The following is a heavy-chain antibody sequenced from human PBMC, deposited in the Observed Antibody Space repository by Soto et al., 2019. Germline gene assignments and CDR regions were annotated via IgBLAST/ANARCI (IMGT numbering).Heavy chain of an antibody. D-gene: IGHD3-22*01. Sequence: PGGSLRLSCSASGFTFSNAWINWVRQAPGKGLEWVGRVKSKNDGGTTDFAAPVKGRFAISRDDSKNMVYLEMNSLQTEDTAIYYCTTVSYITSIIVRFDYWGHGTLVTVSS. CDR3: TTVSYITSIIVRFDY. CDR1: GFTFSNAW. CDR2: VKSKNDGGTT. V-gene: IGHV3-15*07. J-gene: IGHJ4*01.